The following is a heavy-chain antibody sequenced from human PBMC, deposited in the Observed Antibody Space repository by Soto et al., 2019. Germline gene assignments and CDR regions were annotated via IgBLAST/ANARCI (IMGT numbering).Heavy chain of an antibody. D-gene: IGHD2-8*01. Sequence: QTGGSLRLSCAASGFSVSDYAMSWVRQAPGKGLEWVSSISGSGDGTYYGDSVKGRFTLSRDTSQKTLYLQMNNLRGEDTAVYFCTKSRRSVLMVYGFGGMDVWGRGTTVTVS. CDR2: ISGSGDGT. CDR1: GFSVSDYA. CDR3: TKSRRSVLMVYGFGGMDV. J-gene: IGHJ6*02. V-gene: IGHV3-23*01.